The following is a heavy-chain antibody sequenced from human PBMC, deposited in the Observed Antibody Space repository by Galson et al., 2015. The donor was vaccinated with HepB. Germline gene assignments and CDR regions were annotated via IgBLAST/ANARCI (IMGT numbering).Heavy chain of an antibody. J-gene: IGHJ6*02. CDR3: ARGYYDSSGYWPYYYYGMDV. V-gene: IGHV4-34*01. Sequence: ETLSLTCAVYGGSFSGYYWSWIRQPPGKGLEWIGEINHSGSTNYNPSLKSRVTISVDTSKNQFSLKLSSVTAADTAVYYCARGYYDSSGYWPYYYYGMDVWGQGTTVTVSS. CDR2: INHSGST. D-gene: IGHD3-22*01. CDR1: GGSFSGYY.